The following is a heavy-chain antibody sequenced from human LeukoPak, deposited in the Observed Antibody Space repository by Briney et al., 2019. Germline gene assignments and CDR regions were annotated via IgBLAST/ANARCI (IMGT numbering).Heavy chain of an antibody. V-gene: IGHV3-21*01. CDR1: GFTFSSYS. CDR3: ARAKTAVAGMGGDY. CDR2: ISSSSSYI. J-gene: IGHJ4*02. D-gene: IGHD6-19*01. Sequence: GGSLRLSCAASGFTFSSYSMNWVRQAPGKGLEWVSSISSSSSYIYYADSVKGRFTISRDNAKNSLYLQMNSLRAEDTAVYYCARAKTAVAGMGGDYWGQGTLVTVSS.